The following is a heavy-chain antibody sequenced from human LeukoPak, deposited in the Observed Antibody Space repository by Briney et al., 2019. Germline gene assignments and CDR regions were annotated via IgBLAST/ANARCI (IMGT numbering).Heavy chain of an antibody. Sequence: SETLSLTCAVYGGSFSGYYWSWIRQPPGKGLEWIGEINHSGSTNYNPSLKSRVTISVDTSKNQFSLKPSSVTAADTAVYYCARDGGQLDYWGQGTLVTVSS. CDR2: INHSGST. V-gene: IGHV4-34*01. CDR3: ARDGGQLDY. D-gene: IGHD6-13*01. CDR1: GGSFSGYY. J-gene: IGHJ4*02.